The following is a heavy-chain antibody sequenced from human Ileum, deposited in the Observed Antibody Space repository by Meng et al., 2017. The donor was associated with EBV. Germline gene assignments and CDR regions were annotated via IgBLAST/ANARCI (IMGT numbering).Heavy chain of an antibody. D-gene: IGHD3-10*01. CDR1: GGSFRCYY. J-gene: IGHJ4*02. CDR3: ARGNKVSDRGFDY. V-gene: IGHV4-34*01. Sequence: VQLHQWGAVLVKPSEPLSLTCAVYGGSFRCYYWSLLRQPPGKGLEWIGEINHSGSTNYNPSLKSRVTISVDTSKNQFSLKLSSVTAADTAVYYCARGNKVSDRGFDYWGQGTLVTVSS. CDR2: INHSGST.